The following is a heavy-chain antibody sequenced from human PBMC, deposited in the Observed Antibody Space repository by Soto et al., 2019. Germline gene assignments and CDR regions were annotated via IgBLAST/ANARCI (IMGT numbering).Heavy chain of an antibody. CDR3: ARTPLYGDYVFDY. J-gene: IGHJ4*02. CDR2: IIPILGIA. Sequence: GASVKVSCKASGYTFSSYTISWVRQAPGQGLEWMGRIIPILGIANYAQKFQGRVTITADKSTSTAYMELSSLRSEDTAVYYCARTPLYGDYVFDYWGQGTLVTVSS. V-gene: IGHV1-69*02. CDR1: GYTFSSYT. D-gene: IGHD4-17*01.